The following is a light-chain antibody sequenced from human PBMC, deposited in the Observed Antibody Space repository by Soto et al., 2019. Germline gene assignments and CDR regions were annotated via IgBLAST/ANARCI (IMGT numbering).Light chain of an antibody. CDR1: QSVSSY. Sequence: EMVLTQSPATLSLSPGDRATLSCRASQSVSSYLAWYQQKPGQAPRLLIYDASNRATGIPARFSGSGSGTDFTLTISSLEPEDFAVYYCQQRSSWPLITFGQGTRLEIK. V-gene: IGKV3-11*01. J-gene: IGKJ5*01. CDR3: QQRSSWPLIT. CDR2: DAS.